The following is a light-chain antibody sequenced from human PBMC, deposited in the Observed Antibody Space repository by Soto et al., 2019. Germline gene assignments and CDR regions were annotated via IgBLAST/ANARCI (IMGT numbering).Light chain of an antibody. V-gene: IGKV3-15*01. CDR3: QHYNNXPPLT. J-gene: IGKJ4*01. CDR2: AAP. CDR1: QSVSSN. Sequence: DIVMTQSPATLSVSPGQRVTLPCRASQSVSSNLAWYQQKPGQAPRLLIFAAPTRATGIPARFSGSGSGTEFTLTISSLQSEDFGIYYCQHYNNXPPLTFGGGTKVDIK.